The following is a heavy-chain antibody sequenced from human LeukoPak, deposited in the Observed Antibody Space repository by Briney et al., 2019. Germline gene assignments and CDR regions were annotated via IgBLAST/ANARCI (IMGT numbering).Heavy chain of an antibody. V-gene: IGHV4-34*01. CDR1: GGSITGYY. CDR2: IHYPGAT. CDR3: ARGNILTGYCFDF. D-gene: IGHD3-9*01. Sequence: SETLSLTCAVYGGSITGYYWSWIRQTPGRGLEWVGEIHYPGATSYNPSLKSRATISTDTSKNQFSLRLSSVTAADTAVYYCARGNILTGYCFDFWGQGALVTVSS. J-gene: IGHJ4*02.